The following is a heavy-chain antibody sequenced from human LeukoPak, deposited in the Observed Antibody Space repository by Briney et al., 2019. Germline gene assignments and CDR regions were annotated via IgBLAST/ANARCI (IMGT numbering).Heavy chain of an antibody. V-gene: IGHV3-73*01. Sequence: GGSLRLSCAASGFTFSGSAMHWVRQASGKGLEWVGRIRSKANSYATAYAASVKGRFTISRDDSKNTAYLQTNSLKTEDTAVYYCTSPLWFGELSYMDVWGKGTTVTISS. J-gene: IGHJ6*03. D-gene: IGHD3-10*01. CDR2: IRSKANSYAT. CDR1: GFTFSGSA. CDR3: TSPLWFGELSYMDV.